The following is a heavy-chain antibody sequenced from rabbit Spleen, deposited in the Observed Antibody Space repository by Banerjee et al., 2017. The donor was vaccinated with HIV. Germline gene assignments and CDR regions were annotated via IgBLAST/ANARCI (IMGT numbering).Heavy chain of an antibody. D-gene: IGHD4-1*01. CDR1: GFDLNNYNY. CDR3: VREVAAKLNL. J-gene: IGHJ4*01. Sequence: QSLEESGGGLVKPEGSLTLTCKTSGFDLNNYNYMCWVRQAPGKGLEWIACIYGGGSGRTYYANWAKGRFTISKTSSTTVTLQLNSLTAADTATYFCVREVAAKLNLWGPGTLVTVS. CDR2: IYGGGSGRT. V-gene: IGHV1S40*01.